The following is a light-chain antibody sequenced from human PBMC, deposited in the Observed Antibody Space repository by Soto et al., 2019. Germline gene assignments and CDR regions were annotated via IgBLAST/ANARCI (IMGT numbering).Light chain of an antibody. Sequence: QSVLTQPASVSGSPRQSITISCTGTISDVGGYNYVSWYQQHPGKAPKFMIYDVSNRPSGVSNRFSGSKSGNTASLTISGLQAEDEADYYCCSYTTSNTRQIVFGTGTKVTVL. J-gene: IGLJ1*01. CDR2: DVS. CDR3: CSYTTSNTRQIV. V-gene: IGLV2-14*01. CDR1: ISDVGGYNY.